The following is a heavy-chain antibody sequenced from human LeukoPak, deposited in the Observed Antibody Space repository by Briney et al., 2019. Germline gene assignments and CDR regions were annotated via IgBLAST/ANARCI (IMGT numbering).Heavy chain of an antibody. D-gene: IGHD6-13*01. CDR1: GFTFSSYV. V-gene: IGHV3-23*01. CDR2: ISGSGGST. J-gene: IGHJ4*02. CDR3: AKRTSGSSWYSFDY. Sequence: PGGSQRLSCAASGFTFSSYVMSWVRQAPGKGLEWVSTISGSGGSTYYADSVKGRFTISRDNSKNTLYLQMSSLRAEDTAVYYCAKRTSGSSWYSFDYWGQGTLVTVSS.